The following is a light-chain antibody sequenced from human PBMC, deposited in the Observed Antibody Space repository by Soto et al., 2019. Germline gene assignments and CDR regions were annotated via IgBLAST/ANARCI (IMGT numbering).Light chain of an antibody. Sequence: QSALTQPASVSGSPGQSITISCTGTSSDVGNYNLVSWYQQHPGRAPKLIIYEANERPSGVSDRFSGSKSGITASLTISGLQPEDEADYYCCSYAGSNTYVLFGGGTNVTVL. CDR2: EAN. V-gene: IGLV2-23*01. J-gene: IGLJ2*01. CDR1: SSDVGNYNL. CDR3: CSYAGSNTYVL.